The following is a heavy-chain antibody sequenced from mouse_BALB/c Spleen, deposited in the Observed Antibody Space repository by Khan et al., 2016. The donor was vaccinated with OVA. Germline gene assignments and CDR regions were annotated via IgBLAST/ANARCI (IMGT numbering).Heavy chain of an antibody. D-gene: IGHD2-4*01. V-gene: IGHV3-2*02. J-gene: IGHJ3*01. Sequence: EVQLQQSGPGLVKPSQSLSLTCTVTGYSITSEYTWNWIRQFPGNKLEWMGFISYSGNTRYNPSLKSQISITRDTSKNQFFLQLNSVTSEDTATYVCARKDYYDYDPFPYWGQGTLVTVSA. CDR2: ISYSGNT. CDR3: ARKDYYDYDPFPY. CDR1: GYSITSEYT.